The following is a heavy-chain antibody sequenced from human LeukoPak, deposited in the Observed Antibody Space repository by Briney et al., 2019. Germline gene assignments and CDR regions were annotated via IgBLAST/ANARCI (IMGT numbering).Heavy chain of an antibody. CDR2: IYITESA. CDR3: ARSRERICSNPPCYVDLQAT. Sequence: SETLSLTCTVSGGSISSGSYYWTWIRQPAGKGLEWIGRIYITESANYNSSLESRVTILVDTSKNQFSLKLSSVTAAGTAIYFFARSRERICSNPPCYVDLQATWGQGALVTVSP. J-gene: IGHJ4*02. D-gene: IGHD2-2*01. V-gene: IGHV4-61*02. CDR1: GGSISSGSYY.